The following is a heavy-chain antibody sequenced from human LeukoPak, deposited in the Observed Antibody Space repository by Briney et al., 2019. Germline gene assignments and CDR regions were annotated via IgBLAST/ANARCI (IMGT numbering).Heavy chain of an antibody. CDR1: GLTVSSNY. CDR2: IYSGGST. J-gene: IGHJ4*02. V-gene: IGHV3-53*01. D-gene: IGHD3-22*01. Sequence: GGSLRLSCAASGLTVSSNYMSWVRQAPGKGLEWVSDIYSGGSTYYADSVTGRFTISRDNSKNTVYLQMNSLRAEDTAVYYCARYYYDSSGYPYYFDYWGQGTLVTVS. CDR3: ARYYYDSSGYPYYFDY.